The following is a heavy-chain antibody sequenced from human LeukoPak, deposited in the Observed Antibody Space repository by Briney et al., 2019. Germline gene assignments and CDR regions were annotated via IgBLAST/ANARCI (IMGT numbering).Heavy chain of an antibody. CDR3: AKDTIFGVVIILFDY. CDR2: ISGSGGST. D-gene: IGHD3-3*01. V-gene: IGHV3-23*01. CDR1: GFTFSSYS. Sequence: GGSLRLSCAASGFTFSSYSMSWVRQAPGKGLEWVSAISGSGGSTYYADSVKGRFTISRDNSKNTLYLQMNSLRAEDTAVYYCAKDTIFGVVIILFDYWGQGTLVTVSS. J-gene: IGHJ4*02.